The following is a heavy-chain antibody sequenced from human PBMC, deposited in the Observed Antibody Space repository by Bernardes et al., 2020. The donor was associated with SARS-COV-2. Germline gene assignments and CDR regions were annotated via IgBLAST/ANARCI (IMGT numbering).Heavy chain of an antibody. V-gene: IGHV3-48*01. CDR1: GFTFSSYS. Sequence: GGSLRLSCAASGFTFSSYSMNWVRQAPGKGLEWVSYISSSSSTIYYADSVKGRFTISRDNAKNSLYLQMNSLRAEDTAVYYCARMRCSTSCLYYYYGMDVWGQGTTVTVSS. CDR2: ISSSSSTI. D-gene: IGHD2-2*01. CDR3: ARMRCSTSCLYYYYGMDV. J-gene: IGHJ6*02.